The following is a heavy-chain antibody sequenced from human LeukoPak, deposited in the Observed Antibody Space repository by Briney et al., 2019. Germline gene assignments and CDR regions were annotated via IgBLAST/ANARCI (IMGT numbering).Heavy chain of an antibody. CDR2: ISGDGNKK. J-gene: IGHJ4*02. D-gene: IGHD7-27*01. CDR1: GFTFDEYA. CDR3: AKDMGPLGTTWLDY. Sequence: PGGSLRLSCVASGFTFDEYAMHWVRQAPGKSLEWVSLISGDGNKKYYADSVKGRFTISRDNSKNSLYLQVNSLRTEDTALYYCAKDMGPLGTTWLDYWGQGTLVSVSS. V-gene: IGHV3-43*02.